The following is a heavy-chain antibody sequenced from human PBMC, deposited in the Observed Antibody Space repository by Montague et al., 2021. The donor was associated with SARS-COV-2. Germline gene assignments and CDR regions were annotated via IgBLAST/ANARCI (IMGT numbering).Heavy chain of an antibody. J-gene: IGHJ4*02. D-gene: IGHD5-12*01. V-gene: IGHV3-23*01. Sequence: SLRLSCAASGFTFRNYAMIWVRQAPGKGLEWVSGISGSADITYYADSVKGRFTISRDNSKNTLYLQMSSLRAGDTAVYYCAKEREVATGGRYYFDYWGQGTLVTVSS. CDR1: GFTFRNYA. CDR2: ISGSADIT. CDR3: AKEREVATGGRYYFDY.